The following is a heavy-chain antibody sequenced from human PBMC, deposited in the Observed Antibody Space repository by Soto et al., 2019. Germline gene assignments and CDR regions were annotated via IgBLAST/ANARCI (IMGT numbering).Heavy chain of an antibody. CDR1: GRFFRGDY. CDR3: AREKITGLFGY. D-gene: IGHD2-8*02. Sequence: LPEALSLTWTVYGRFFRGDYWTWSRQPPGTGLEWIGEINHSGSTNYNPSLKSRVTISVDTSKNQFSLKLTSVTAADTAVYYCAREKITGLFGYWGQGTLVTVS. V-gene: IGHV4-34*01. CDR2: INHSGST. J-gene: IGHJ4*02.